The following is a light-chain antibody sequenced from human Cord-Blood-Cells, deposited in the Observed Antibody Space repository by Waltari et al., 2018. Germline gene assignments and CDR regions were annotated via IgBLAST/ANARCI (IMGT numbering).Light chain of an antibody. CDR3: QQYYSTPYS. CDR2: WAS. CDR1: QSVLYSSNNKNY. J-gene: IGKJ2*03. Sequence: DIVMTQSPDSLAVSLGERATTHCKPRQSVLYSSNNKNYLAWYQQKPGQPPKLLIYWASTRESGVPDRFSGSGSGTDFTLTISSLQAEDVAVYYCQQYYSTPYSFGQGTKLEIK. V-gene: IGKV4-1*01.